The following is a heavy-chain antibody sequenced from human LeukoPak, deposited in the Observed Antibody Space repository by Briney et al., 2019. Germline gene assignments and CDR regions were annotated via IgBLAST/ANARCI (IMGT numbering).Heavy chain of an antibody. V-gene: IGHV4-59*01. D-gene: IGHD2-8*01. Sequence: SETLSLTCTVSGGSISSYYWSWIRQPPGKGLEWIGYIYYSGSTNYNPYLKSRVTISVDTSKNQFSLKLSSVTAADTAVYYCARWGPIGYCTNGVCYSWFDPWGQGTLVTVSS. J-gene: IGHJ5*02. CDR2: IYYSGST. CDR1: GGSISSYY. CDR3: ARWGPIGYCTNGVCYSWFDP.